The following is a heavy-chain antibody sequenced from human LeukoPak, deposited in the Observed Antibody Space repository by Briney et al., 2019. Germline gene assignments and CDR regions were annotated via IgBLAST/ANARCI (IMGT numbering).Heavy chain of an antibody. V-gene: IGHV3-53*01. J-gene: IGHJ6*02. D-gene: IGHD3-22*01. Sequence: GGSLRLSRAASGFTVSSSYMSWVRQAPGKGLEWVSVIYSGGSTYYADSVKGRFTISRDNSKNTLYLQMNSLRAEDTAVYYCARDRYDSGGYYPHNHYYYYGVDVWGRGTTVTVSS. CDR3: ARDRYDSGGYYPHNHYYYYGVDV. CDR1: GFTVSSSY. CDR2: IYSGGST.